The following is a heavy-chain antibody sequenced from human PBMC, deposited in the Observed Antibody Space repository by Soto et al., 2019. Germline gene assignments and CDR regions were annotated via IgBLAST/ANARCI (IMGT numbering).Heavy chain of an antibody. J-gene: IGHJ6*02. D-gene: IGHD3-3*01. Sequence: SETLSLTCTVSGGSISSYYWSWIRQPPGKGLEWIGYIYYSGSTNYNPSLKSRVTISVDTSKSQFSLKLSSVTAADTAVYYCARGFLXWLPRMGRAYYYYGMDVWGQGTTVTVSS. CDR3: ARGFLXWLPRMGRAYYYYGMDV. CDR2: IYYSGST. CDR1: GGSISSYY. V-gene: IGHV4-59*01.